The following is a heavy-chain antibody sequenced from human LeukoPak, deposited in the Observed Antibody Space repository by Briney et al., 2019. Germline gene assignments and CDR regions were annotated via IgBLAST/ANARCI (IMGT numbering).Heavy chain of an antibody. CDR1: GFTFSSYG. CDR3: ARGGELLQNYFDY. CDR2: ISYDGSNK. D-gene: IGHD1-26*01. J-gene: IGHJ4*02. V-gene: IGHV3-30*03. Sequence: GGSLRLSCAASGFTFSSYGMHWVRQAPGKGLEWVAVISYDGSNKYYADSVKGRFTISRDNFKNTLYLQMNSLRAEDTAVYYCARGGELLQNYFDYWGQGTLVTVSS.